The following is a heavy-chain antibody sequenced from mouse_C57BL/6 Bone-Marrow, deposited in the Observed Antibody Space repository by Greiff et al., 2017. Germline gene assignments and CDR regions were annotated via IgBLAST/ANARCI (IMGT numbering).Heavy chain of an antibody. CDR2: ISSGSSTI. Sequence: EVHLVESGGGLVKPGGSLKLSCAASGFTFSDYGMHWVSQAPEKGLEWVAYISSGSSTIYYADTVKGRFTISRDNAKNTLFLQMTSLRSEDTAMYYCASAYAMDYWGQGTSVTVSS. CDR3: ASAYAMDY. CDR1: GFTFSDYG. V-gene: IGHV5-17*01. J-gene: IGHJ4*01.